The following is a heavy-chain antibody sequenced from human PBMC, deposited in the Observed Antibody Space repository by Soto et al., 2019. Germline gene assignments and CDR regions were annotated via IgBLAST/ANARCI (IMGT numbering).Heavy chain of an antibody. CDR3: ARLWGTDFDY. CDR2: IYYSGST. J-gene: IGHJ4*02. V-gene: IGHV4-59*12. Sequence: QVQLQESGPGLVKPSETLSLTCTVSGGSISSYYWSWIRQPPGKGLEWIGCIYYSGSTKYNPSLMRRVTISVDTSKNQFSLKLCSVTAADTAVYYCARLWGTDFDYWGQGTLVTVSS. CDR1: GGSISSYY. D-gene: IGHD7-27*01.